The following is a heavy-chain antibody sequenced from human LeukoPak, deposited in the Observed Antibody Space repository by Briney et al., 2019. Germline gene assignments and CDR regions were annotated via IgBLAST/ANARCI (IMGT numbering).Heavy chain of an antibody. Sequence: PSETLSLTCTVSGASVTSGGFQWGGLRQSPGKGLQWIATVYYTGSTYYNPSLKSRVTISIDTSKNQFSLNLRSLIAADTAVYYCARHSGSGSLSRPFDPWGRGTLVTVSS. CDR1: GASVTSGGFQ. D-gene: IGHD3-10*01. V-gene: IGHV4-39*01. CDR2: VYYTGST. J-gene: IGHJ5*02. CDR3: ARHSGSGSLSRPFDP.